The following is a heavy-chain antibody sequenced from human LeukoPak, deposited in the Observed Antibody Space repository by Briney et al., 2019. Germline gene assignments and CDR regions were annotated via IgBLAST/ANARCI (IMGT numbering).Heavy chain of an antibody. Sequence: PGGSLRLSCAASGFTFSTYVMTWVRQAPGKGLEWVANIKQDGSEKYYVDSVKGRFTISRDNAKNSLYLQMNSLRAEDTAVYYCARDSLDGSGSYYNPYFDYWGQGTLVTVSS. V-gene: IGHV3-7*01. CDR3: ARDSLDGSGSYYNPYFDY. CDR2: IKQDGSEK. CDR1: GFTFSTYV. J-gene: IGHJ4*02. D-gene: IGHD3-10*01.